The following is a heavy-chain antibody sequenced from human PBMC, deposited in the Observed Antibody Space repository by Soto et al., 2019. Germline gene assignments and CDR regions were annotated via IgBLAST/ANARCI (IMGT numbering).Heavy chain of an antibody. CDR3: ARERMVVAATHSWFDP. V-gene: IGHV3-33*01. D-gene: IGHD2-15*01. CDR1: GLPFSSYG. CDR2: IWYDGSNK. J-gene: IGHJ5*02. Sequence: PGGSLRLSCPASGLPFSSYGMHWVRQASGKGLEWVAVIWYDGSNKYYADSVKGRFTISRDNSKNTLYLQMNSLRAEDTAVYYCARERMVVAATHSWFDPWGQGTLVTVSS.